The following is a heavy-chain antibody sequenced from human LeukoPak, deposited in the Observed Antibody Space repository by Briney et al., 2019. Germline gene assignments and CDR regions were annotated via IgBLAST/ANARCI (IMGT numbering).Heavy chain of an antibody. Sequence: KTSETLSLTCTVSGGFISSGSYYWSWIRQPAGKGLEWIGRIYTSGSTNYNPSLKSRVTISVDTSKNQFSLKLSSVTAADTAVYFCARESAAALLMDVWGKGTTVTVSS. V-gene: IGHV4-61*02. D-gene: IGHD6-13*01. CDR1: GGFISSGSYY. CDR2: IYTSGST. J-gene: IGHJ6*03. CDR3: ARESAAALLMDV.